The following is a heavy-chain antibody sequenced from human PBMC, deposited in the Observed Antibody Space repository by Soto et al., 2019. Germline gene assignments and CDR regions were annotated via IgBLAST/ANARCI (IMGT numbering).Heavy chain of an antibody. D-gene: IGHD2-15*01. CDR1: WYTLYQHW. CDR3: ARRGYCSGDMCFSAAFEI. V-gene: IGHV5-51*01. CDR2: IYPGDSDT. J-gene: IGHJ3*02. Sequence: GESLEIFRWSSWYTLYQHWHGWVRPMPRKGPEWMGIIYPGDSDTRYSPSFQGQVTISVDKSISTAYLQWSSLKASDTAMYYCARRGYCSGDMCFSAAFEIWGQGTAVTVSS.